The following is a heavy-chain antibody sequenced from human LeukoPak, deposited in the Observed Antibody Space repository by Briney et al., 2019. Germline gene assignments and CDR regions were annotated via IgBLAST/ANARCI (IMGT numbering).Heavy chain of an antibody. V-gene: IGHV3-11*04. CDR2: ISSSSSTI. D-gene: IGHD2-2*01. CDR1: GFTFSDYY. Sequence: GGSPRLSCAASGFTFSDYYMSWIRQAPGKGLEWVSYISSSSSTIYYADSVKGRFTISRDNAKNSLYLQMNSLRAEDTAVYYCARCRYQLPLYYYYYYMDVWGKGTTVTVSS. J-gene: IGHJ6*03. CDR3: ARCRYQLPLYYYYYYMDV.